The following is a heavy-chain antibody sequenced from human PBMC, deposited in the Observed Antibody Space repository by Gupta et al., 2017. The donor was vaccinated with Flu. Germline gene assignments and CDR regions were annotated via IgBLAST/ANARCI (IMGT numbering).Heavy chain of an antibody. V-gene: IGHV1-18*01. Sequence: FIHYGVSWVRQAPGQGLEWMGWTSAYNGGTKYAQNFQERVTLTTDTSTTTAYMELSSLRSDDTAVYYCARKSGGFDMWGQGTLVTVSS. CDR1: FIHYG. CDR2: TSAYNGGT. J-gene: IGHJ3*02. D-gene: IGHD2-15*01. CDR3: ARKSGGFDM.